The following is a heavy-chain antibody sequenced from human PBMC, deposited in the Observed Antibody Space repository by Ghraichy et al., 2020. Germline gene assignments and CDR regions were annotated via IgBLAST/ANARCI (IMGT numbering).Heavy chain of an antibody. CDR1: GGSISSGGYS. Sequence: SETLSLTCAVSGGSISSGGYSWSWIRQPPGKGLEWIGYIYHSGSTYYNPSLKSRVTISVDRSKNQFSLKLSSVPAADTAVYYCAREAYSYGLDWYFDLWGRGTLVTVSS. CDR2: IYHSGST. D-gene: IGHD5-18*01. J-gene: IGHJ2*01. V-gene: IGHV4-30-2*01. CDR3: AREAYSYGLDWYFDL.